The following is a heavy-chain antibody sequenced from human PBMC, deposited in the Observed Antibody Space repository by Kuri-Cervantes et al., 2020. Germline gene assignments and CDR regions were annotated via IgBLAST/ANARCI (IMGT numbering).Heavy chain of an antibody. CDR2: IYYSGST. D-gene: IGHD6-13*01. Sequence: GSLRLSCAVYGGSFSGYYWSWIRQPPGKGLEWIGYIYYSGSTNYNPSLKSRVTISVDTSKNQFSLKLSSVTAADTAVYYCARGPNSSSWGWAFDIWGQGTMVTVSS. V-gene: IGHV4-59*01. CDR3: ARGPNSSSWGWAFDI. J-gene: IGHJ3*02. CDR1: GGSFSGYY.